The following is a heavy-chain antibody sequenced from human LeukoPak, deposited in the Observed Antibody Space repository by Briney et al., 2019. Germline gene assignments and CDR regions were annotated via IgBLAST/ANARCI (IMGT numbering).Heavy chain of an antibody. J-gene: IGHJ4*02. CDR1: GFTFSSYS. Sequence: PGGSLTLSCAASGFTFSSYSMNWVRQAPGKGLEWVSSISSSSSYIYYADSVKGRFTISRDNAKKSLYLQMNSLRDEDTAVYYCASSYCGGDCYSAYYFDYWGQGTLVTVSS. CDR2: ISSSSSYI. CDR3: ASSYCGGDCYSAYYFDY. D-gene: IGHD2-21*02. V-gene: IGHV3-21*01.